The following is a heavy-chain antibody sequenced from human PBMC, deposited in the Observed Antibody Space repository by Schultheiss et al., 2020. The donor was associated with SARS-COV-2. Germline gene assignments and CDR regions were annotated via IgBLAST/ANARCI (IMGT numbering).Heavy chain of an antibody. D-gene: IGHD3-3*01. V-gene: IGHV1-69*13. Sequence: SVKVSCKASGGTFSSYAISWVRQAPGQGLEWMGGIIPIFGTANYAQKFQGRVTITADESTSTAYMELSSLRSEDTAVYYCARDRYDFWSGYVSYWYFDLGGRGPLVTVPS. CDR3: ARDRYDFWSGYVSYWYFDL. CDR1: GGTFSSYA. CDR2: IIPIFGTA. J-gene: IGHJ2*01.